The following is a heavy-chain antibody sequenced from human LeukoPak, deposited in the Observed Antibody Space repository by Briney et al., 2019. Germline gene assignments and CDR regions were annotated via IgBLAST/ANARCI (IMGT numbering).Heavy chain of an antibody. CDR3: ARKRYGDY. V-gene: IGHV4-59*12. Sequence: SETPSLTCTVSGDSISSYYWSWIRQPPGKGLEWIGYVYYTGSTNYNPSLKSRVIISLDTSKSQFSLKLSSVTAADTAVYYCARKRYGDYWGQGTLVTVSS. D-gene: IGHD5-18*01. CDR2: VYYTGST. J-gene: IGHJ4*02. CDR1: GDSISSYY.